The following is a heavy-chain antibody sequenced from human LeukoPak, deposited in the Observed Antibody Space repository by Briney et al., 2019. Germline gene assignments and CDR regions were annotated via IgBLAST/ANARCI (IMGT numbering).Heavy chain of an antibody. Sequence: SETLSLTCTVSGGSISSYYWSWIRQPPGKGLEWIGYIYYSGSTYYNPSLKSRVTIYVDTSKNQFSLKLSSVTASDTAVYYCARSRHIVVVTARVAFDIWGRGTMVTVSS. D-gene: IGHD2-21*02. CDR3: ARSRHIVVVTARVAFDI. V-gene: IGHV4-59*08. J-gene: IGHJ3*02. CDR1: GGSISSYY. CDR2: IYYSGST.